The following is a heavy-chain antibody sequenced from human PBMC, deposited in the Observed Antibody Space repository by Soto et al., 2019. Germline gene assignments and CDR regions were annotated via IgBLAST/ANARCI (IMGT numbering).Heavy chain of an antibody. CDR1: GFTFSSYA. V-gene: IGHV3-23*01. J-gene: IGHJ5*02. CDR3: AKGLYCSGDSWDGNWFDP. Sequence: EVQLLESGGGLVQPGGSLRLSCAASGFTFSSYAMSWVRQAPGKGLEWVSAISGSGGSTYYADSVKGRFTISSDNSKKTLYLQMNSLRAEDTAVYYCAKGLYCSGDSWDGNWFDPCGQGTLVTVSA. D-gene: IGHD2-15*01. CDR2: ISGSGGST.